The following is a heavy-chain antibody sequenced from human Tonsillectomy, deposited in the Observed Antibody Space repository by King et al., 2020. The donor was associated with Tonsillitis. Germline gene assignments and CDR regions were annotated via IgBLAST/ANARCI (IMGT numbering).Heavy chain of an antibody. CDR2: IYYSGST. V-gene: IGHV4-31*01. CDR3: GRRRYGALGGYYFDY. Sequence: QLQESGPGLVKPSQTLSLTCTVSGGSISSGGYYWSWIRQHPGKGLEWIGYIYYSGSTYYNPSLKSLVTISVDTSKNQFSLKLSSVTAADTAVYYCGRRRYGALGGYYFDYWGQGTLVTVSS. J-gene: IGHJ4*02. D-gene: IGHD4-17*01. CDR1: GGSISSGGYY.